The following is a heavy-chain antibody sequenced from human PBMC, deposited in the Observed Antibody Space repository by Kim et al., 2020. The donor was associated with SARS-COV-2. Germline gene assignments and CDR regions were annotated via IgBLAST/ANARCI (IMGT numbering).Heavy chain of an antibody. V-gene: IGHV3-30*04. Sequence: GGSLRLSCAASGFTFSSYAMHWVRQAPGKGLEWVAVISYDGSNKYYADSVKGRFTISRDNSKNTLYLQMNSLRAEDTAVYYCARDGPGNYYGSGSYYNGDYWGQGTLVTVSS. D-gene: IGHD3-10*01. CDR3: ARDGPGNYYGSGSYYNGDY. CDR2: ISYDGSNK. CDR1: GFTFSSYA. J-gene: IGHJ4*02.